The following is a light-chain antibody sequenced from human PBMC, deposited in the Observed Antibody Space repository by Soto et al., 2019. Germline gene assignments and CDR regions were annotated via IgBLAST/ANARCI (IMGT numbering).Light chain of an antibody. CDR3: QQYGASPWT. V-gene: IGKV3-20*01. Sequence: EIVLMQSPGTLSLSPGEGATLSCRASQSVNNNYLAWYQQKPGQAPTVLIFDTFRRATGVPDRFSGSGSGTDFTLTISRLEPEDFAVYICQQYGASPWTFGQGTKVEIK. CDR2: DTF. CDR1: QSVNNNY. J-gene: IGKJ1*01.